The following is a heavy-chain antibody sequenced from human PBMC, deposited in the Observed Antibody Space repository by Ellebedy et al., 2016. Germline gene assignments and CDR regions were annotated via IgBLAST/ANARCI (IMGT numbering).Heavy chain of an antibody. Sequence: SETLSLTCTVSGGSISSGNHYWSWIRQPPGKGLEWIGYIYYSGATYYNPSLKSRVTISVDPSKNQFSLNLGSVTAADTAVYYCARHFSSGYFGDAFDIWGQGTMVTVSS. V-gene: IGHV4-30-4*01. D-gene: IGHD3-3*02. CDR3: ARHFSSGYFGDAFDI. CDR2: IYYSGAT. J-gene: IGHJ3*02. CDR1: GGSISSGNHY.